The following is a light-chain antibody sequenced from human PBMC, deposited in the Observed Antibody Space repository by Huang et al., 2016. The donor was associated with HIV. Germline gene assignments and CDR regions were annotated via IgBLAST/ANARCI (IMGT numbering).Light chain of an antibody. Sequence: DIQMTQSPTSLSASAGDRVTITCQASQYISKSLNWYQQKPGKAPKHLIYDVSNLETGVPSRFSGSVSGTNFTFTISTLQPEDVGSYYCQQYDTLPTWTFGQGTKV. CDR2: DVS. J-gene: IGKJ1*01. CDR3: QQYDTLPTWT. V-gene: IGKV1-33*01. CDR1: QYISKS.